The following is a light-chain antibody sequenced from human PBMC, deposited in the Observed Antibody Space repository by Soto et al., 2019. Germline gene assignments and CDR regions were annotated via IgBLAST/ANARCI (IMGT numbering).Light chain of an antibody. J-gene: IGKJ5*01. CDR3: QQYENLPT. CDR2: DAS. V-gene: IGKV1-33*01. Sequence: DIQMTQSPSSLSACVGDRVSITCQASQNSNNCLNWYQQKPGRAPKLLIYDASNLEAGVPSRFRGSGSGTDFTFTISRLQPEDIATYYCQQYENLPTFGQGTRLEIK. CDR1: QNSNNC.